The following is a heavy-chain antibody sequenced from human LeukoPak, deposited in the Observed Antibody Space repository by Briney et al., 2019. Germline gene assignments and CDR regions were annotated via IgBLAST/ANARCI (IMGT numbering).Heavy chain of an antibody. V-gene: IGHV3-48*03. D-gene: IGHD3-9*01. CDR1: GFTFSSYE. CDR3: ARDTLHYDILTGYERYYTDV. J-gene: IGHJ6*03. CDR2: ISSSGSTI. Sequence: PGGSLRLSCAASGFTFSSYEMNWVRQAPGKGLEWVSYISSSGSTIYYADSVKGRFTISRDNAKNSLYLQMNSLRAEDTAVYYCARDTLHYDILTGYERYYTDVWGKGTTVTVSS.